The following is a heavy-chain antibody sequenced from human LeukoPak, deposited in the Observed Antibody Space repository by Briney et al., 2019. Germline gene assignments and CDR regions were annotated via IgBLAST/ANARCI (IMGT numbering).Heavy chain of an antibody. CDR2: IYYSGST. D-gene: IGHD6-25*01. J-gene: IGHJ4*02. CDR3: ARDSRSFDY. Sequence: SETLSLTCTVSGGSISTTSYYWGWIRQPPGKGLEWIGSIYYSGSTTYIPSLKSRATISQDTSKNQFSLKLTPVTAADTAVYYCARDSRSFDYWGQGTLVTVSS. CDR1: GGSISTTSYY. V-gene: IGHV4-39*07.